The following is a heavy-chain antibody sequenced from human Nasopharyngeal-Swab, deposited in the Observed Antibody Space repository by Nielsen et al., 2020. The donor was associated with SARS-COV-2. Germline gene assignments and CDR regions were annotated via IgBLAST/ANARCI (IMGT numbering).Heavy chain of an antibody. CDR1: GFTFSNSW. CDR3: ARDFDKTGD. Sequence: GESLKISCAVSGFTFSNSWVHWVRQAPGKGLVWVSRINSDGSRTGYADSVKGRFTISIDNAKNTLYLQMNSLSAEDTAAYYCARDFDKTGDWGQGTLVTVSS. D-gene: IGHD7-27*01. V-gene: IGHV3-74*01. J-gene: IGHJ4*02. CDR2: INSDGSRT.